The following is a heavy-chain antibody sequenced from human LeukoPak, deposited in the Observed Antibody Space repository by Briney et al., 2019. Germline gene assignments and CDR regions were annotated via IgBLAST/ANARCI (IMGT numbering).Heavy chain of an antibody. D-gene: IGHD6-19*01. J-gene: IGHJ4*02. CDR3: ARDRGSGWYVY. V-gene: IGHV4-4*07. CDR1: GDSISSYY. CDR2: IDTSGNT. Sequence: SETLSLTCTVSGDSISSYYWSWIRQPAGKGLEWIGRIDTSGNTNYNPSLKSRITMSVDTSKNQFSLKLSSVTAADTAVYYCARDRGSGWYVYWGQGALVTVSS.